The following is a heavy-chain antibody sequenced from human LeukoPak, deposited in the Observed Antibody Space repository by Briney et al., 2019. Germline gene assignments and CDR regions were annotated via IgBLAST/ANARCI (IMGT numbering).Heavy chain of an antibody. CDR3: ARDSAHYYDRSGYRSGNDY. CDR2: INPNSGGT. CDR1: GYTFTGYY. J-gene: IGHJ4*02. Sequence: ASVKVSCKASGYTFTGYYMHWVRQAPGQGLEWMGWINPNSGGTNYAQKFQGRVTMTRDTSISTAYMELSRLRSDDTAVYYCARDSAHYYDRSGYRSGNDYWGQGTLVTVSS. V-gene: IGHV1-2*02. D-gene: IGHD3-22*01.